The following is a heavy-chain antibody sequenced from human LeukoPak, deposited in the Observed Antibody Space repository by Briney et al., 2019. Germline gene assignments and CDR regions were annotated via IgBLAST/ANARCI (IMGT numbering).Heavy chain of an antibody. CDR3: ARGPMIVVVTPFDY. V-gene: IGHV4-4*07. Sequence: SETLSLTCAGSGGSISSDCWTWIRQPAGKGLDGSGRFYTTGSTNYNPPLKHRVTMSVDTSKNHSSLKLSSVTAADTAVYYCARGPMIVVVTPFDYWGQGTLVTVSS. CDR2: FYTTGST. CDR1: GGSISSDC. J-gene: IGHJ4*02. D-gene: IGHD3-22*01.